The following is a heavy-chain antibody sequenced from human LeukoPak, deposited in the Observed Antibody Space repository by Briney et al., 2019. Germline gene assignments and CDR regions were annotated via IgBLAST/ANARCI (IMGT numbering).Heavy chain of an antibody. Sequence: PSETLSLTCAVYGGSISSSSYYWGWIRQPPGTGLEWIGSIYYSGSAYYNPSLKSRVTISVDTSKNQFSLKLSSVTAADTAVYYCASHQGYCSGGSCYGGFDYWGQGTLVTVSS. CDR2: IYYSGSA. CDR1: GGSISSSSYY. V-gene: IGHV4-39*01. CDR3: ASHQGYCSGGSCYGGFDY. D-gene: IGHD2-15*01. J-gene: IGHJ4*02.